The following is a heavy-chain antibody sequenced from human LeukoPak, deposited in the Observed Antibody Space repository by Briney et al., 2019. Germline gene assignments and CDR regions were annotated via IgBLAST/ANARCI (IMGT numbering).Heavy chain of an antibody. CDR2: IIPIFGTA. CDR3: ARDLIVGATTGGYYYYYMDV. D-gene: IGHD1-26*01. J-gene: IGHJ6*03. V-gene: IGHV1-69*13. CDR1: GGTFSSYA. Sequence: GASVKVSCKASGGTFSSYAISWVRQAPGQGLEWMGGIIPIFGTANYARKFQGRVTITADESTSTAYMELSSLRSEDTAVYYCARDLIVGATTGGYYYYYMDVWGKGTTVTVSS.